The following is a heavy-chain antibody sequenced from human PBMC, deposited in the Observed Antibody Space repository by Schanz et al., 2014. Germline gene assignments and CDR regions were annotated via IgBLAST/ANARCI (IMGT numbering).Heavy chain of an antibody. V-gene: IGHV3-23*04. J-gene: IGHJ4*02. CDR3: AKPPPTYVDHWYTYYFAY. CDR1: GFTFSRYA. Sequence: EVQLVESGGGLVQPGGSLRLSCAASGFTFSRYAITWVRQAPGKGLEWVSAISGSGSTTDYADSVKGRFTIARDNSKNTVFLQMNSLRAEDTAVYYCAKPPPTYVDHWYTYYFAYWGQGSLVTVSS. D-gene: IGHD1-20*01. CDR2: ISGSGSTT.